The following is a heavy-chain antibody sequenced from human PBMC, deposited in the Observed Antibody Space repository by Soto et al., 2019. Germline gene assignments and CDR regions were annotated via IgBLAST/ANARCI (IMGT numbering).Heavy chain of an antibody. CDR1: GGSISSYY. J-gene: IGHJ3*02. CDR2: IYYSGST. CDR3: ARRVGAYCGGDCYYDAFDI. V-gene: IGHV4-59*08. Sequence: PSETLFLTCTVSGGSISSYYWSWIRQPPGKGLEWIGYIYYSGSTNYNPSLKSRVTISVDTSKNQFSLKLSSVTAADTTVYYCARRVGAYCGGDCYYDAFDIWGQGTMVTVSS. D-gene: IGHD2-21*01.